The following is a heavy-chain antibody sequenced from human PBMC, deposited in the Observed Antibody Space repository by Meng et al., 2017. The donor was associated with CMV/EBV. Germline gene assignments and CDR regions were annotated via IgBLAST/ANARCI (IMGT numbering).Heavy chain of an antibody. CDR3: ARDLSNPLVVPAAYNWFDP. J-gene: IGHJ5*02. CDR2: IYYSGST. V-gene: IGHV4-39*07. Sequence: QLQLQESGPGSVKPSEPLSLPCTVSGGSISSSSYYWGWIRQPPGKGLEWIGSIYYSGSTYYNPSLKSRVTISVDTSKNQFSLKLSSVTAADTAVYYCARDLSNPLVVPAAYNWFDPWGQGTLVTVSS. D-gene: IGHD2-2*01. CDR1: GGSISSSSYY.